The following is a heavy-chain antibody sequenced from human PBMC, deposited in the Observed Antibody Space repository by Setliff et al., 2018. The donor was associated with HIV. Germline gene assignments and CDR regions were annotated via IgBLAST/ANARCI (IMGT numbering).Heavy chain of an antibody. CDR2: MFRTGTS. J-gene: IGHJ4*02. D-gene: IGHD1-1*01. CDR3: ATVDGTRYLDY. CDR1: GYSIRSGYY. V-gene: IGHV4-38-2*01. Sequence: NPSETLSLTCAVSGYSIRSGYYWGWIRQSPGKGLEWIGTMFRTGTSYYNPSLTSRVTTSQDTSKNQFSLELTSVTAADTAVYYCATVDGTRYLDYWGQGKLVTVSS.